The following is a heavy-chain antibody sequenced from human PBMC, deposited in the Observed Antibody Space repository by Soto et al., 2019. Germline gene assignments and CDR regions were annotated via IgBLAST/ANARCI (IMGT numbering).Heavy chain of an antibody. CDR3: ARLFSGDYYYYGMDV. V-gene: IGHV1-69*13. J-gene: IGHJ6*02. D-gene: IGHD3-10*01. CDR1: GGTFSSYS. CDR2: IIPIFGTA. Sequence: GASVKVSCKASGGTFSSYSISWVRQAPGQGLEWMGGIIPIFGTANYAQKFQGRVTITADESTSTAYMELSSLRSEDTAVYYCARLFSGDYYYYGMDVWGQGTTVTVSS.